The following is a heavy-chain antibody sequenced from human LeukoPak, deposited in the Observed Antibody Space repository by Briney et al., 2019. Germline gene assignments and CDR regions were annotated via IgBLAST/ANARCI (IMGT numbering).Heavy chain of an antibody. D-gene: IGHD1-26*01. CDR2: IYYSGST. Sequence: SETLSLTCTVSGGSISSSSYYWGWIRRPPGKGLEWIGSIYYSGSTYYNPALKSRVTISVDTSKNQFSLQLSSVTAADTAVYYCARHQDGATGSGSYLLLGYYYGMDVWGQGTTVTVSS. CDR1: GGSISSSSYY. CDR3: ARHQDGATGSGSYLLLGYYYGMDV. J-gene: IGHJ6*02. V-gene: IGHV4-39*01.